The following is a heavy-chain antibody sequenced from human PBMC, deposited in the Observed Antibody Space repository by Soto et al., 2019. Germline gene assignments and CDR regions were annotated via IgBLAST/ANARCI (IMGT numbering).Heavy chain of an antibody. CDR3: ARDPYYDYIWGSYRPDPL. CDR2: ISSSSSTI. J-gene: IGHJ4*02. V-gene: IGHV3-48*01. Sequence: PGGSLRLSCAASGFTFSSYSMNWVRQAPGKGLEWVSYISSSSSTIYYADSVKGRFTISRDNAKNSLYLQMNSLRAEDTAVYYCARDPYYDYIWGSYRPDPLWGQGTLVTVSS. D-gene: IGHD3-16*02. CDR1: GFTFSSYS.